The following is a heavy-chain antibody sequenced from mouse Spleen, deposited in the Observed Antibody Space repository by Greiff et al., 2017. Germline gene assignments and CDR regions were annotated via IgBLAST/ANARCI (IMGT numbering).Heavy chain of an antibody. J-gene: IGHJ4*01. CDR1: GYSFTGYY. V-gene: IGHV1-42*01. D-gene: IGHD4-1*01. CDR3: ARDWDVGAMDY. CDR2: INPSTGGT. Sequence: VQLQQSGPELVKPGASVKISCKASGYSFTGYYMNWVKQSPEKSLEWIGEINPSTGGTTYNQKFKAKATLTVDKSSSTAYMQLKSLTSEDSAVYYCARDWDVGAMDYWGQGTSVTVSS.